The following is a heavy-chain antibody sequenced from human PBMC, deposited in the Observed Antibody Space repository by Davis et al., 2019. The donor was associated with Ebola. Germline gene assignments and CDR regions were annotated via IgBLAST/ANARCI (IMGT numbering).Heavy chain of an antibody. V-gene: IGHV1-46*01. CDR3: ARGKTVAGTRGLSWFDP. CDR1: GYTFTSYY. Sequence: ASVKVSSKASGYTFTSYYMHWVRQAPGQGLEWMGIINPSGGSTSYAQKFRGRVTITRDTSASTSYMELSSLRSEDTAVFYCARGKTVAGTRGLSWFDPWGPGTLVTVSS. CDR2: INPSGGST. J-gene: IGHJ5*02. D-gene: IGHD6-19*01.